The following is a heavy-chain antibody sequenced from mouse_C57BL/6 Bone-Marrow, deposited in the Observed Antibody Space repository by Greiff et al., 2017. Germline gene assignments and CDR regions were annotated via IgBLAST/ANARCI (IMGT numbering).Heavy chain of an antibody. D-gene: IGHD1-1*01. V-gene: IGHV1-55*01. CDR3: ASYYYGSSPYFDD. CDR1: GYTFTSYW. J-gene: IGHJ2*01. Sequence: QVQLQQPGAELVKPGASVKMSCKASGYTFTSYWITWVKQRPGQGLEWIGAIYPGSGSTNYNEKFKSKATLTVDTSSSTAYMQLSGLTSEDSAVYYCASYYYGSSPYFDDWGQGTTLTVSS. CDR2: IYPGSGST.